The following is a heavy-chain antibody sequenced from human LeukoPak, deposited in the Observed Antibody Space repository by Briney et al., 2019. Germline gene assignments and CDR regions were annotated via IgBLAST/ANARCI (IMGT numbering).Heavy chain of an antibody. V-gene: IGHV1-69*05. CDR1: GGTFSSYA. Sequence: SVKVSCKASGGTFSSYAISWVRQAPGQGLEWMGRIIPIFGTANYAQKFQGRVTITTDESTSTAYMELSSLRSEDTAVYYCARGGRGGYVFDYWGQGTLVTVSS. J-gene: IGHJ4*02. CDR2: IIPIFGTA. D-gene: IGHD5-12*01. CDR3: ARGGRGGYVFDY.